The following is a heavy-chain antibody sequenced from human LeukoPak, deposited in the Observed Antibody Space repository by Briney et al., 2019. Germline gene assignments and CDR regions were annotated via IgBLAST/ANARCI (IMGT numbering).Heavy chain of an antibody. D-gene: IGHD2-2*01. CDR2: ISGDGGST. CDR1: GFMFHNYA. J-gene: IGHJ5*01. V-gene: IGHV3-43*02. CDR3: ARESECSSLYDS. Sequence: PGGSLRLSCAAPGFMFHNYAIHWVRQAPGKGLECVSLISGDGGSTFYADSVKGRFTISRDNSKNSLYLQMNSLRSDDTALYYCARESECSSLYDSWGQGTLVTVSS.